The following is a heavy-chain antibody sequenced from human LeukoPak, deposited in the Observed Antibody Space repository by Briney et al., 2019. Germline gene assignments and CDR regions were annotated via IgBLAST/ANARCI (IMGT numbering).Heavy chain of an antibody. CDR3: ASNWNYVRGYGMDV. J-gene: IGHJ6*02. CDR2: IKQDGSEK. CDR1: GLTFSSYW. D-gene: IGHD1-7*01. Sequence: PGGSLRLSCAASGLTFSSYWMSWVRQTPGKGLEWVANIKQDGSEKHYVDSVKGRFTISRDNAKNSLYLQMSSLRAEDTAVYYCASNWNYVRGYGMDVWGQGTTVTVSS. V-gene: IGHV3-7*01.